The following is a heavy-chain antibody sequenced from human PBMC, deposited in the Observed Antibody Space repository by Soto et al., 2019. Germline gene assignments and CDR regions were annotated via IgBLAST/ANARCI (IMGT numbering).Heavy chain of an antibody. CDR1: GFTFSSYG. V-gene: IGHV3-30*03. D-gene: IGHD6-19*01. J-gene: IGHJ4*02. CDR2: ISYDGSNK. CDR3: ARDRAVAGYFDY. Sequence: PGGSLRLSCAASGFTFSSYGMHWVRQAPGKGLEWVAVISYDGSNKYYADSVKGRFTISRDNSKNTLYLQMNSLRAEDTAVYYCARDRAVAGYFDYWGPGTLVTVSS.